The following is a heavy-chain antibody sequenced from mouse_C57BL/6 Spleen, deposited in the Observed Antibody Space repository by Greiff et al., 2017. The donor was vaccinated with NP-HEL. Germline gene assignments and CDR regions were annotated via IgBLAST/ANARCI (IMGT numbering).Heavy chain of an antibody. Sequence: EVMLVESGPGMVKPSQSLSLTCTVTGYSITSGYDWHWIRHFPGNKLEWMGYISYSGSTNYNPSLKSRISITHDTSKNHFFLKLNSVTTEDTATYYCAREKTTEGAMDYGGQGTSVTVSS. V-gene: IGHV3-1*01. D-gene: IGHD1-1*01. J-gene: IGHJ4*01. CDR3: AREKTTEGAMDY. CDR1: GYSITSGYD. CDR2: ISYSGST.